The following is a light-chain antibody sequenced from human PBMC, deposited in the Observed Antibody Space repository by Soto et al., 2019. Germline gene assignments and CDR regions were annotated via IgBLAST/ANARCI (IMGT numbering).Light chain of an antibody. CDR3: SSYKSSSTLHVV. CDR1: ISYVVGYNY. Sequence: QSVQTHPAAVSRSPGHSITISFTGTISYVVGYNYFSCYQQHPGKAPKLMIYEVSNRPSGVSNRFSGYKSGNTASLTISVLQAEDEADYYCSSYKSSSTLHVVFGGGTKVTVL. V-gene: IGLV2-14*01. J-gene: IGLJ2*01. CDR2: EVS.